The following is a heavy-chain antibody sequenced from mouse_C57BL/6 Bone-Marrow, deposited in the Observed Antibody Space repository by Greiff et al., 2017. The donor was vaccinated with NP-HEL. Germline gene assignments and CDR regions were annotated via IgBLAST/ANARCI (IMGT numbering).Heavy chain of an antibody. CDR1: GYTFTSYW. J-gene: IGHJ1*03. V-gene: IGHV1-55*01. D-gene: IGHD1-1*01. CDR2: IYPGSGST. Sequence: QVQLQQPGAELVKPGDSVKMSCTASGYTFTSYWITWVKQRPGQGLEWLGDIYPGSGSTNYNEKFKSKAKLTVDTSSSTAYMQLSSLASEDSEFYYCARLLWYFDDWGTGTTVTVSS. CDR3: ARLLWYFDD.